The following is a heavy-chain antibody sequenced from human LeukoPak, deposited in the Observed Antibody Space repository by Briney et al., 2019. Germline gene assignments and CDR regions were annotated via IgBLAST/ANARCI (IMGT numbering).Heavy chain of an antibody. J-gene: IGHJ6*03. Sequence: GGSLRLSCATSGFSFSSYAFYWIRQAPGNGLEWLTLISYDGNDKYYADSVKGRFSISRDNSKSMVFLQMNSLRPEDTAVYFCAVLTTLHIAVRPGDEYMDVWGKGTTVTVSS. CDR3: AVLTTLHIAVRPGDEYMDV. D-gene: IGHD3-10*01. V-gene: IGHV3-30*04. CDR1: GFSFSSYA. CDR2: ISYDGNDK.